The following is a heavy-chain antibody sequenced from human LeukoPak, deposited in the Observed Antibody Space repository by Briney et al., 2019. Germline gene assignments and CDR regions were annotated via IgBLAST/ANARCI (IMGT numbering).Heavy chain of an antibody. J-gene: IGHJ6*02. D-gene: IGHD7-27*01. CDR3: ARDGLLGQDPYYYSSGRDV. Sequence: SETLSLTCTVSGGSISSYYWSWIRQPPGKGLEWIGYIYYSGSTNYNPSLKSRVTISVDTSKNQFSLKLSSVTAADTAVYYCARDGLLGQDPYYYSSGRDVGAQGTTVPVSS. CDR1: GGSISSYY. CDR2: IYYSGST. V-gene: IGHV4-59*01.